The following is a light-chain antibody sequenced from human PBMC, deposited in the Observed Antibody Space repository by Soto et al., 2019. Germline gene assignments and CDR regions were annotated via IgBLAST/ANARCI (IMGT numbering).Light chain of an antibody. CDR2: DVT. V-gene: IGLV2-14*01. Sequence: QSVLTQPASVSGSPGQSITISCTGTSSDVGRYDYVSWYQQHPGKAPKLMIYDVTNRPSGTPDRFSGSKSGNTAALTISGRQAEDEADYYCSSFTNTSTPVVFGGGTKVTVL. J-gene: IGLJ2*01. CDR1: SSDVGRYDY. CDR3: SSFTNTSTPVV.